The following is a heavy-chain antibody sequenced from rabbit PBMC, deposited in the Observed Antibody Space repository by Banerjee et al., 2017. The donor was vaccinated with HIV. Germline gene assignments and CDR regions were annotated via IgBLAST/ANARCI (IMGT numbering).Heavy chain of an antibody. D-gene: IGHD4-1*01. CDR2: INTSSGNT. Sequence: QSLGESGGGLVQPEGSLTLSCKASGFDISNYHMSWVRQAPGKGLEWIGCINTSSGNTVYASWAKGRFTISKTSSTTVTLQMTSLTAADTATYFCARDLAGVIGWNFSLWGPGTLVTVS. CDR3: ARDLAGVIGWNFSL. CDR1: GFDISNYH. J-gene: IGHJ4*01. V-gene: IGHV1S40*01.